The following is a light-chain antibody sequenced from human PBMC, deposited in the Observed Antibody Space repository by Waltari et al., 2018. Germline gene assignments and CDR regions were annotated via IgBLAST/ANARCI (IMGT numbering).Light chain of an antibody. V-gene: IGLV1-40*01. CDR2: GND. J-gene: IGLJ3*02. CDR3: QSFDSNVRGGVV. Sequence: QSTLTPPTSVTGAPGQRVTISCTGSSPNTGAGHDVHWYQAFPGTAPNLLTDGNDNRPSGVPARFSGSKSGSSASLAINGLQAEDEADYYCQSFDSNVRGGVVFGGGTKVTVL. CDR1: SPNTGAGHD.